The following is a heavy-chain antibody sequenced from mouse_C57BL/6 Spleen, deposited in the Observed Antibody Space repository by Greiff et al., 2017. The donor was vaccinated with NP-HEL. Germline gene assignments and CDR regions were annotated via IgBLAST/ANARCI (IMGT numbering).Heavy chain of an antibody. CDR1: GYTFTDHT. D-gene: IGHD4-1*01. V-gene: IGHV1-78*01. CDR3: AREGLGREGDFDY. Sequence: VQLQQSDAELVKPGASVKISCKVSGYTFTDHTIHWMKQRPEQGLEWIGYIYPRDGSTKYNEKFKGKATLTADKSSSTAYMQLNSLTSEDAAVYFCAREGLGREGDFDYWGQGTTLTVSS. CDR2: IYPRDGST. J-gene: IGHJ2*01.